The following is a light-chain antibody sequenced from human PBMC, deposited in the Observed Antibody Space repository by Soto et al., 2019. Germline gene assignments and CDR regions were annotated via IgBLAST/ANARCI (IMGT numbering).Light chain of an antibody. V-gene: IGLV1-44*01. CDR2: SNN. CDR3: ASWDDSLNGVV. Sequence: QSVLTQPPSASGTPGQRVTISCSGSSSNIGSHTVKWYQQLPGTAPKLLIYSNNQRPSGVPDRFSGSKSGTSASLALSGLQSEDEADYYCASWDDSLNGVVFGGGTKITVL. J-gene: IGLJ2*01. CDR1: SSNIGSHT.